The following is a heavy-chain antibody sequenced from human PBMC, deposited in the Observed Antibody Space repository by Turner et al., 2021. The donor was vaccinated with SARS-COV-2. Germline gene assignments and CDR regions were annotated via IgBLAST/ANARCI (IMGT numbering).Heavy chain of an antibody. CDR2: INHSGST. CDR1: GGSFSGYY. CDR3: ARGIKGVLMSGCYYYYGMDV. D-gene: IGHD1-26*01. J-gene: IGHJ6*02. Sequence: QVQLQQWGAGLLKPSETLSLTCAVYGGSFSGYYWSWIRQPPGKGLEWIGEINHSGSTNYNPSLKSRVTISVDTSKNQFSLKLSSVTAADTAVYYCARGIKGVLMSGCYYYYGMDVWGQGTTVTVSS. V-gene: IGHV4-34*01.